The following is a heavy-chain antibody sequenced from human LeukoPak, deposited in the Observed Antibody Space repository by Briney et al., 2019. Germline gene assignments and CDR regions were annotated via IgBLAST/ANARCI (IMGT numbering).Heavy chain of an antibody. D-gene: IGHD4-23*01. Sequence: SETLSLTCAVYGGSFSGYYWSWIRQHPGKGLEWIGYIYYSGNTYYSPSLKSRVAILLDTSKNQFSLNLSSMTAADTAVYYCAKSYYGTNSVTAFDIWGQGTMVTVSS. V-gene: IGHV4-34*09. CDR2: IYYSGNT. CDR1: GGSFSGYY. CDR3: AKSYYGTNSVTAFDI. J-gene: IGHJ3*02.